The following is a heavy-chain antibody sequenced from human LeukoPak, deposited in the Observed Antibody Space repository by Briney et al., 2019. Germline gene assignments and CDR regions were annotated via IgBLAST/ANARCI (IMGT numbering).Heavy chain of an antibody. CDR1: GGSISSYY. Sequence: SETLPLTCTVSGGSISSYYWSWIRQPPGKGLGWVGYIYYSGSTNYTPSLKSRVTISVDTSKNQFSLKLSSVTAADTAVYFCARDNWGWGYFDYWGQGTLVTVSS. D-gene: IGHD7-27*01. CDR2: IYYSGST. J-gene: IGHJ4*02. CDR3: ARDNWGWGYFDY. V-gene: IGHV4-59*01.